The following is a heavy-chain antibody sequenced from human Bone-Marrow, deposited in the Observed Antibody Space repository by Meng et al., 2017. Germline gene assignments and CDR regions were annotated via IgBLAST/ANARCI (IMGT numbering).Heavy chain of an antibody. D-gene: IGHD6-13*01. V-gene: IGHV4-4*02. CDR2: IYNSGST. CDR3: ARGSSSSWPNFDY. J-gene: IGHJ4*02. CDR1: GGSISSSNW. Sequence: VQLKKSGPGPGKPWGTLSLTCAVSGGSISSSNWWSWVRPPPGKGLEWIGEIYNSGSTNYNPSLKSRVTISVDKSKNQFSLKLSSVTAADTAVYYCARGSSSSWPNFDYWGQGTLVTVPS.